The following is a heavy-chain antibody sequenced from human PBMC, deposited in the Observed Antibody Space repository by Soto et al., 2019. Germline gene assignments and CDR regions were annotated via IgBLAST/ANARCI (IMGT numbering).Heavy chain of an antibody. CDR1: GGSISSYY. CDR3: ARGGLIVGATRPDDAFDI. V-gene: IGHV4-59*01. Sequence: SETLSLTCTVSGGSISSYYWSWIRQPPGKGLEGIGYIYYSGSTNYNPSLKSRVTTSVDTSKNQFSLKLSSVTAADTAVYYCARGGLIVGATRPDDAFDIWGQGTMVTVSS. J-gene: IGHJ3*02. D-gene: IGHD1-26*01. CDR2: IYYSGST.